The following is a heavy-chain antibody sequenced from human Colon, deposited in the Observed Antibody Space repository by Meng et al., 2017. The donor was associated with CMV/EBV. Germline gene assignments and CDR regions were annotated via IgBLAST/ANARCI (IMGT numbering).Heavy chain of an antibody. D-gene: IGHD4-23*01. Sequence: SETLSLTCTVSGGSISTSDYYWNWIRQPPGKGLEWIGTIHYRGSTSYNPSLKSRLTTSVDTSKNQFSLKLSSVTAADTAVYYCARGYGGHEYYFDYWGRGTLVTVSS. CDR1: GGSISTSDYY. V-gene: IGHV4-39*07. CDR2: IHYRGST. CDR3: ARGYGGHEYYFDY. J-gene: IGHJ4*02.